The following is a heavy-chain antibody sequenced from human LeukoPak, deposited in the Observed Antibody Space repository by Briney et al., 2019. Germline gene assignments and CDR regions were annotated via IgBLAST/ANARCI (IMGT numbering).Heavy chain of an antibody. V-gene: IGHV4-61*02. Sequence: PSQTLSLTSTVSGGSISSGSYYWSWIRQPAGKGLEWIGRIYTSGSTNYNPSLKSRVTISVDTSKNQFSLKLSSVTATDTAVYYCARVTTGGYHNCWGQGTLVTVSS. J-gene: IGHJ4*02. CDR1: GGSISSGSYY. D-gene: IGHD3-22*01. CDR3: ARVTTGGYHNC. CDR2: IYTSGST.